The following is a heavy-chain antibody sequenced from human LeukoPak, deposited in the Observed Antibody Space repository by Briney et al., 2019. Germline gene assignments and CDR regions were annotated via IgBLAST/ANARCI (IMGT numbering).Heavy chain of an antibody. D-gene: IGHD3-3*01. CDR2: IYTSGST. J-gene: IGHJ6*02. V-gene: IGHV4-61*02. Sequence: SETLSLTCTVSGGSISSGSYYWSWIRQPAGKGLEWIGRIYTSGSTNYNPSLKSRVTISVDTSKNQFSLKLSSVTAADTAVYYCAREGYDFWSGYYSKSYYYYDMDVWGQGTTVTVSS. CDR1: GGSISSGSYY. CDR3: AREGYDFWSGYYSKSYYYYDMDV.